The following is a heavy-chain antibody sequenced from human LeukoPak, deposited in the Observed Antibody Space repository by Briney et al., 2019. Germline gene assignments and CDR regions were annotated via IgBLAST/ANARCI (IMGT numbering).Heavy chain of an antibody. CDR1: GGSISGYY. CDR2: IYYSGST. CDR3: ASTSSSYNFDY. Sequence: PSETLSLTCTVAGGSISGYYWSWIRQPPGKGLEWIGSIYYSGSTYYNPSLKSRVTISVDTSKNQFSLKLSSVTAADTAVYYSASTSSSYNFDYWGQGTLVTVSS. J-gene: IGHJ4*02. D-gene: IGHD6-13*01. V-gene: IGHV4-39*01.